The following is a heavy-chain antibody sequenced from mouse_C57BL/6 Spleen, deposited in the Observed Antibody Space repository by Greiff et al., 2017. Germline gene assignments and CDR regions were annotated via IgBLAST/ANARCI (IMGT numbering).Heavy chain of an antibody. J-gene: IGHJ2*01. CDR3: ARDGDGYYHY. D-gene: IGHD2-3*01. Sequence: QVQLQQSGAELARPGASVKMSCKASGYTFTSYTMHWVKQRPGQGLEWIGYINPSSGYTKYNQKFKDKATLTADKSSSPAYMQLSSLTSEDSAVYYCARDGDGYYHYWGQGTTLTVSS. V-gene: IGHV1-4*01. CDR1: GYTFTSYT. CDR2: INPSSGYT.